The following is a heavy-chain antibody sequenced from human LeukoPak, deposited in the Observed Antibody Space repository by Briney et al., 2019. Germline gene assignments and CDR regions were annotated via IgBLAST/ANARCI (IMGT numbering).Heavy chain of an antibody. V-gene: IGHV4-34*01. D-gene: IGHD6-6*01. Sequence: GSLRLSCAASGFTFSSYSMNWVRQAPGKGLEWIGEINHSGSTNYNPSLKSRVTISVDTSKNQFSLKLSSVTAADTAVYYCARGLGIAARPPKPYYFDYWGQGTLVTVSS. CDR3: ARGLGIAARPPKPYYFDY. J-gene: IGHJ4*02. CDR1: GFTFSSYS. CDR2: INHSGST.